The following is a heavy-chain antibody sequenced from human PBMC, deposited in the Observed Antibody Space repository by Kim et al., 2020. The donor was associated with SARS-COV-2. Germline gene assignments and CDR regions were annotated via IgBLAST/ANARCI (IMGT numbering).Heavy chain of an antibody. CDR3: ARDRRHEDYGEDLAVNWFDP. D-gene: IGHD4-17*01. J-gene: IGHJ5*02. V-gene: IGHV1-46*01. CDR2: INPSGGST. Sequence: ASVKVSCKASGYTFTSYYMHWVRQAPGQGLEWMGIINPSGGSTSYAQKFQGRVTMTRDTSTSTVYMELSSLRSEDTAVYYCARDRRHEDYGEDLAVNWFDPWGQGTLVTVSS. CDR1: GYTFTSYY.